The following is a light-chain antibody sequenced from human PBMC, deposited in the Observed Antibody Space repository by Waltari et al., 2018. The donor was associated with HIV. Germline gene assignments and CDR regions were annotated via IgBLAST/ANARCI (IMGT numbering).Light chain of an antibody. CDR1: QGITNY. J-gene: IGKJ1*01. CDR2: DAS. CDR3: QEYDSAPWT. V-gene: IGKV1-27*01. Sequence: DIQLTQSPSSLSASVGHRVTITCRATQGITNYLAWYQQIPGKVPKLLIYDASTLHSGVPPRFIGSGFGTDFTLTISSLQPEDVATYYCQEYDSAPWTFGQGTKVEVK.